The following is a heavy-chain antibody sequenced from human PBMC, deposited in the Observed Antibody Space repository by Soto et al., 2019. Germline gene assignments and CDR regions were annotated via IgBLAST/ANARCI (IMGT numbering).Heavy chain of an antibody. CDR3: ARSVAVPGAHIDY. V-gene: IGHV4-59*01. Sequence: SETLSRTCSVSGGSISGSYWSWIRQSPGKGLEWLGYVYYTGSTNYSLSLRGRVSISVDTSKNEFSLRLSSVTAADTAVYFCARSVAVPGAHIDYWGQGTQVTVSS. D-gene: IGHD6-19*01. J-gene: IGHJ4*02. CDR2: VYYTGST. CDR1: GGSISGSY.